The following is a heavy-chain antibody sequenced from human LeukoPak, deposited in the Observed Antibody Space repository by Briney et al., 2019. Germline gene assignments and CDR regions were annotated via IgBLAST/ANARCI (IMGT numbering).Heavy chain of an antibody. CDR1: GGSISSSSYY. CDR2: IYYSGST. J-gene: IGHJ4*02. D-gene: IGHD4-11*01. Sequence: SHTLSLTRTISGGSISSSSYYWGWIRQPPGKGLEWIGSIYYSGSTYSTPSLRSRVTISVDPSKNQFSLKLSSVTAADTAVYYCARHESSYRNYYPYFDYWGQGNLVTVSS. CDR3: ARHESSYRNYYPYFDY. V-gene: IGHV4-39*01.